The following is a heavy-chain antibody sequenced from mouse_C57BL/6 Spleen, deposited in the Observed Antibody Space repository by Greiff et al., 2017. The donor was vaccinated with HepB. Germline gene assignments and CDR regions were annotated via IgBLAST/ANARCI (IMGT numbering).Heavy chain of an antibody. CDR1: GYAFSSYW. V-gene: IGHV1-80*01. CDR2: IYPGDGDT. CDR3: ARGGYDGSHYAMDY. Sequence: QVQLQQSGAELVKPGASVKISCKASGYAFSSYWMNWVKQRPGKGLEWIGQIYPGDGDTNYNGKFKGKATLTADKSSSTAYMQLSSLTSEDSAVYFCARGGYDGSHYAMDYWGQGTSVTVSS. J-gene: IGHJ4*01. D-gene: IGHD2-2*01.